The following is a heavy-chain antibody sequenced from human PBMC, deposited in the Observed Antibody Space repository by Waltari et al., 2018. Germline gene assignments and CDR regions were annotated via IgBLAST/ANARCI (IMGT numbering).Heavy chain of an antibody. D-gene: IGHD4-17*01. CDR2: INHSGST. CDR1: GGSFGGYY. CDR3: ARGRSGDYDY. V-gene: IGHV4-34*01. J-gene: IGHJ4*02. Sequence: QVQLQQWGAGRLKPSETLSLPCAVHGGSFGGYYWSWIRQPPGKGLEWIGEINHSGSTNYNPSLKSRVTISVDTSKNQFSLKLSSVTAADTAVYYCARGRSGDYDYWGQGTLVTVSS.